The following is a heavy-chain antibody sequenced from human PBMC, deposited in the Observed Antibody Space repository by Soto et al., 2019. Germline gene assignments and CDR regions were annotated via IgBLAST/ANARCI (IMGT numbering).Heavy chain of an antibody. Sequence: EVQLVESGGGLVQPGGSLRLSCAASGFTFSTYWMQWVRQVPGEGLVWVSSISENGGITVYADSVKGRFTISRDNAKNTLYLQMDGLRVEDTAIYYCAREYYSSATHWGQGTLVTVST. CDR1: GFTFSTYW. J-gene: IGHJ1*01. CDR2: ISENGGIT. D-gene: IGHD1-26*01. CDR3: AREYYSSATH. V-gene: IGHV3-74*01.